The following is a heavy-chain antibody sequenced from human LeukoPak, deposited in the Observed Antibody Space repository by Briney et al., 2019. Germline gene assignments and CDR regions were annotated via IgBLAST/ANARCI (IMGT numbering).Heavy chain of an antibody. CDR2: INHSGST. J-gene: IGHJ6*02. Sequence: PSETLSLTCAVYCGSISGYYWSWIGQPQGKGLEWIGEINHSGSTNYNPSLKSRVTISVDTSKNQFSLKLSSVTAADTAVYYCARGIGYYYYYGMDVWGQGTTVTVSS. CDR3: ARGIGYYYYYGMDV. V-gene: IGHV4-34*01. D-gene: IGHD2/OR15-2a*01. CDR1: CGSISGYY.